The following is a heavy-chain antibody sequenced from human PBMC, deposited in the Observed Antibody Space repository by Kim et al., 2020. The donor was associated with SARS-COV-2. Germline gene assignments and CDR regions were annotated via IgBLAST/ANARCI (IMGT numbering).Heavy chain of an antibody. CDR3: AKDELAAAGMLDY. D-gene: IGHD6-13*01. J-gene: IGHJ4*02. V-gene: IGHV3-23*03. Sequence: YADHVKGRFTTSGDTSKNTLYLKMNSLRAGDTAVYYCAKDELAAAGMLDYWGQGTLVTVSS.